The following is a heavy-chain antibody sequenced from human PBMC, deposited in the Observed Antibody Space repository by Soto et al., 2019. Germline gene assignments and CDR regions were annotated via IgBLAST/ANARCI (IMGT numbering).Heavy chain of an antibody. D-gene: IGHD2-21*02. CDR1: GFSLSTSGMC. V-gene: IGHV2-70*12. CDR3: VHSRCGGDCLQSYSSHYYYGMDI. Sequence: SGPTLVNPTQTLTLTCTFSGFSLSTSGMCVSWIRQPPGKALEWLARIDWDDDKYYSTPLKTRLTISKDTSKNQVVLTMTNMDPVDTATYYCVHSRCGGDCLQSYSSHYYYGMDIWGQGTTVTVSS. CDR2: IDWDDDK. J-gene: IGHJ6*02.